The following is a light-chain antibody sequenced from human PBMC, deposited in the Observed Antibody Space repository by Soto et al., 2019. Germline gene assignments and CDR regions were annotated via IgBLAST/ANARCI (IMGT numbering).Light chain of an antibody. CDR1: QSVGSS. CDR3: LQYSNGPRT. Sequence: ETVMTQSPATLSVSPGEGATLSCRASQSVGSSLAWYQHKPDQAPRLLIYGATTRATGIPARFSGSGYGAEFTLTINSLQSEDFALYYCLQYSNGPRTFGQGTKVEI. V-gene: IGKV3-15*01. CDR2: GAT. J-gene: IGKJ1*01.